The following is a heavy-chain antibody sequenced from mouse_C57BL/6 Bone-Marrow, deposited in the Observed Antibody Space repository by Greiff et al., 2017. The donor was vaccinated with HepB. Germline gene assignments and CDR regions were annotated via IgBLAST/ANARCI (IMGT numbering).Heavy chain of an antibody. V-gene: IGHV1-55*01. J-gene: IGHJ3*01. CDR3: ARFRPLYYGNPGWFAY. CDR1: GYTFTSYW. CDR2: IYPGSGST. D-gene: IGHD2-1*01. Sequence: VQLQQPGAELVKPGASVKMSCKASGYTFTSYWITWVKQRPGQGLEWIGDIYPGSGSTNYNEKFKSKATLTVDTSSSTAYMQLSSLTSEDSAVYYCARFRPLYYGNPGWFAYWGQGTLVTVSA.